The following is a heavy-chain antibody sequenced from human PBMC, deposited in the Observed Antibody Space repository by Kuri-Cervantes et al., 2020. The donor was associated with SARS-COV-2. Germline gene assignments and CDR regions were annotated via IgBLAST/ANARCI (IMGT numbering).Heavy chain of an antibody. CDR1: GFTFDDYA. Sequence: SLKISCAASGFTFDDYAMHWVRQAPGKGLEWVSGISWNSGSIGYADSVKGRFTISRDNAKNLLYLQMNSLRAEDTAIYYCAREGTGTTDYYGMDVWGQGTTVTVSS. CDR2: ISWNSGSI. D-gene: IGHD1-7*01. J-gene: IGHJ6*02. V-gene: IGHV3-9*01. CDR3: AREGTGTTDYYGMDV.